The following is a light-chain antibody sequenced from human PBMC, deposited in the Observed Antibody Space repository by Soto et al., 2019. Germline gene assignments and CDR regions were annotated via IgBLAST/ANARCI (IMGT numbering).Light chain of an antibody. CDR3: QHLKTYPQT. J-gene: IGKJ1*01. V-gene: IGKV1-9*01. CDR1: QGINNY. Sequence: DFQLTQSPSFLSASIGDRVTITCRASQGINNYLAWYQQKPGKAPKLLIYTAYTLQSGIPSRFSGSGSGTEFTLTISSLQPEDFATYYCQHLKTYPQTFGQGTKVEIK. CDR2: TAY.